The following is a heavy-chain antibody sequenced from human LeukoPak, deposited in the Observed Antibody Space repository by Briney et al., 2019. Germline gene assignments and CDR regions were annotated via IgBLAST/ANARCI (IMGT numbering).Heavy chain of an antibody. V-gene: IGHV1-18*04. CDR2: ISAYNGNT. D-gene: IGHD5-18*01. CDR1: GYTFTGYY. Sequence: ASVKVSCKASGYTFTGYYMHWVRQAPGQGLEWMGWISAYNGNTNYAQKLQGRVTMTTDTSTSTAYMELRSLRSDDTAVYYCARVPQVDTAMVDYWGQGTLVTVSS. CDR3: ARVPQVDTAMVDY. J-gene: IGHJ4*02.